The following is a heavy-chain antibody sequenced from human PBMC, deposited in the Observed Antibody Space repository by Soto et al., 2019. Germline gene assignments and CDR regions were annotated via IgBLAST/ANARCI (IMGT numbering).Heavy chain of an antibody. J-gene: IGHJ4*02. CDR2: ISSSSSYI. D-gene: IGHD3-10*01. Sequence: EVQLVESGGGLVKPGGSLRLSCAASGFTFSSYSMNWVRQAPGKGLEWVSSISSSSSYIYYADSVKGRFTMSRDNAKNSLYLQMNSLRAEDTAGYYCAGSTADSKLGGGLSDYWGQGALVTVSS. CDR3: AGSTADSKLGGGLSDY. CDR1: GFTFSSYS. V-gene: IGHV3-21*01.